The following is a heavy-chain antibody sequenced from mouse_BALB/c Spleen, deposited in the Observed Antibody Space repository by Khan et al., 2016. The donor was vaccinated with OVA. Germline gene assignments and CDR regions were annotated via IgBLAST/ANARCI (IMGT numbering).Heavy chain of an antibody. CDR3: IRGFYGDPFAY. Sequence: EVELVESGGGLVKPGGSLKLSCEASGFTFSDYYMYWVRQTPEKRLEWVATISAVGSYIYYLDIVRGRFTISRDNAKNNLYLQMNSLKSEDTAMYYWIRGFYGDPFAYWGHGTLVTVSA. D-gene: IGHD2-13*01. V-gene: IGHV5-4*02. J-gene: IGHJ3*01. CDR1: GFTFSDYY. CDR2: ISAVGSYI.